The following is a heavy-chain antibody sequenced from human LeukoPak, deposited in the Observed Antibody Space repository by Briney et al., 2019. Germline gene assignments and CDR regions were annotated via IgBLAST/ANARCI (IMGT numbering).Heavy chain of an antibody. CDR3: ARVVGAVYYYYGMDV. V-gene: IGHV4-34*01. Sequence: SETLSLTCAVYGGSFSGYYWSWIRQPPGKGLEWIGEIDHSGSTNYNPSLKSRVTISVDTSKNQFSLKLSSVTAADTAVYYCARVVGAVYYYYGMDVWGQGTTVTVSS. CDR2: IDHSGST. J-gene: IGHJ6*02. CDR1: GGSFSGYY. D-gene: IGHD2-15*01.